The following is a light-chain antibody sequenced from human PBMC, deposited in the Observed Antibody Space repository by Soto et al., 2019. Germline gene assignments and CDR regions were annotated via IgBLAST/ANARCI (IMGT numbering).Light chain of an antibody. Sequence: EIVMTQSPATLSVSPGERVTLSCRASRSVYSKLAWYQQKPGQAPRLLIYDASTTATGIPARFSGGGSGTKFTLTIHSLQYEDVAVYYCQQYDQWPPYTFGQGTKVEIK. V-gene: IGKV3D-15*01. CDR2: DAS. CDR1: RSVYSK. J-gene: IGKJ2*01. CDR3: QQYDQWPPYT.